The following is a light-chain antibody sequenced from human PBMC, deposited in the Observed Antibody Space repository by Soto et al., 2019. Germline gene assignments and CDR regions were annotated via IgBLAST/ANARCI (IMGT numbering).Light chain of an antibody. J-gene: IGKJ4*01. CDR2: GAS. CDR3: HQYNTWPLT. Sequence: EIVMTQSPATLSVSPGDRVTLSCRASQFVRSNSAWYQQKPGQAPRLLIYGASLRATGIPARFSGSGYGTEFTLTISSLQSEDFAVYYCHQYNTWPLTFGGGNKV. V-gene: IGKV3-15*01. CDR1: QFVRSN.